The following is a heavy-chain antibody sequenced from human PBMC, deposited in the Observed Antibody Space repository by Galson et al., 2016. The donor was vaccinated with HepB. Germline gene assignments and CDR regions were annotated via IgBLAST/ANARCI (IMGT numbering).Heavy chain of an antibody. CDR2: IKEDGSKA. D-gene: IGHD6-19*01. Sequence: SLRLSCAASGFTFSRFWMNWVRQAPGKGLEWVASIKEDGSKAFYADSVKGRFTISRDNVENSLSLQMNSLRAEDPAVFYCARYGDEAGWNFHQWGQGTLVTVAA. CDR1: GFTFSRFW. J-gene: IGHJ1*01. CDR3: ARYGDEAGWNFHQ. V-gene: IGHV3-7*03.